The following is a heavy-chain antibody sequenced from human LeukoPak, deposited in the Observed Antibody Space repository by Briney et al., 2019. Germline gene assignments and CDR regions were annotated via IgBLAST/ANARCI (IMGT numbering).Heavy chain of an antibody. J-gene: IGHJ2*01. V-gene: IGHV3-23*01. CDR2: ISGSGGST. CDR3: AKDYYDSSGYYSDWYFDL. Sequence: GWSLRLSCAASGFTFSSYAMSWVRQAPGKGLEWVSAISGSGGSTYYADSVKGRFTISRDNSKNTLYLQMNSLRAEDTAVYYCAKDYYDSSGYYSDWYFDLWGRGTLVTVSS. CDR1: GFTFSSYA. D-gene: IGHD3-22*01.